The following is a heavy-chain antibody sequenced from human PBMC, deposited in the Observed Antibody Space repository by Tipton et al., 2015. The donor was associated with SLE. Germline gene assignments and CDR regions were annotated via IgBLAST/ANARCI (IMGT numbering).Heavy chain of an antibody. CDR1: GFTFSSYW. D-gene: IGHD4-17*01. CDR3: ASPTGGDYRPLDY. V-gene: IGHV3-74*01. Sequence: SLRLSCAVSGFTFSSYWMHWVRQAPGKGLVWVSRINSDASITSYADSVKGRFTISRDNAKNTLYLQMSSLRAEDTAVYYCASPTGGDYRPLDYWGQGTLVTVSS. CDR2: INSDASIT. J-gene: IGHJ4*02.